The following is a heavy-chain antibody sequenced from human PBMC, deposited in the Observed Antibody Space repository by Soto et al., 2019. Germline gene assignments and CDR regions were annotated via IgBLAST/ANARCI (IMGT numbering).Heavy chain of an antibody. CDR3: ARVYYDSSGYYESFDY. J-gene: IGHJ4*02. V-gene: IGHV1-18*01. D-gene: IGHD3-22*01. CDR2: ISAYNGNT. Sequence: VSVKVSCKASGYTFTSYGISWVRQAPGQGLEWMGWISAYNGNTNYAQKLQGRVTMTTDTSTSTAYMELRSLRSDDTAVYYCARVYYDSSGYYESFDYWGQGTLVTAPQ. CDR1: GYTFTSYG.